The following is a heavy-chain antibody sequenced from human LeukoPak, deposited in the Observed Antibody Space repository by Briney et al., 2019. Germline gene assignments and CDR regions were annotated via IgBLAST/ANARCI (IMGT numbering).Heavy chain of an antibody. CDR2: IYDSGST. D-gene: IGHD3-22*01. CDR3: ARRMEYYYGNSGYYFDY. J-gene: IGHJ4*02. CDR1: GASISSGGYY. V-gene: IGHV4-31*03. Sequence: SETLSLTCTVSGASISSGGYYWSWVRQHPGKGLEWIGYIYDSGSTYYNPSLQSRVSISLDMSRNQFSLKLTSVTAADTAVYYCARRMEYYYGNSGYYFDYWGQGALVTVSS.